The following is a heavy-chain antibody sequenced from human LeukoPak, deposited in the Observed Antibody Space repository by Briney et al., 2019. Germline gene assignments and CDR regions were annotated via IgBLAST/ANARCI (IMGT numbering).Heavy chain of an antibody. D-gene: IGHD3-22*01. J-gene: IGHJ6*03. V-gene: IGHV3-66*02. Sequence: GGSLRLSCAASGFTFTNYAMSWVRQAPGKGLEWVSVIYSGGSTYYADSVKGRFTISRDNSKNTLYLQMNSLRAEDTAVYYCAMIVAFMDVWAKGPRSPSP. CDR1: GFTFTNYA. CDR3: AMIVAFMDV. CDR2: IYSGGST.